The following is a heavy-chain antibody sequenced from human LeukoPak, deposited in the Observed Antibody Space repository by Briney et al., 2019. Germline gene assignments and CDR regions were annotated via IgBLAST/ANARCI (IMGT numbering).Heavy chain of an antibody. J-gene: IGHJ5*02. Sequence: GASVKVSCKASGYTFTSYDINWVRQATGQGLEWMGWMNPNSGGTNYAQKFQGRVTMTRDTSISTAYMELSRLRSDDTAVYYCARDYGGNEGNWFDPWGQGTLVTVSS. V-gene: IGHV1-2*02. CDR1: GYTFTSYD. CDR3: ARDYGGNEGNWFDP. D-gene: IGHD4-23*01. CDR2: MNPNSGGT.